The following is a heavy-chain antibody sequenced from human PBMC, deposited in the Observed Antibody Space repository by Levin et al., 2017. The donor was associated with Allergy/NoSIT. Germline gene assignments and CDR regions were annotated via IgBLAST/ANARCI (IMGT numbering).Heavy chain of an antibody. V-gene: IGHV4-59*01. CDR1: GGSISSYY. CDR2: IYYSGST. Sequence: SETLSLTCTVSGGSISSYYWSWIRQPPGKGLEWIGYIYYSGSTNYNPSLKSRVTISVDTSKNQFSLKLSSVTAADTAVYYCARGFGDYDILTGYFGSGYYFDYWGQGTLVTVSS. CDR3: ARGFGDYDILTGYFGSGYYFDY. D-gene: IGHD3-9*01. J-gene: IGHJ4*02.